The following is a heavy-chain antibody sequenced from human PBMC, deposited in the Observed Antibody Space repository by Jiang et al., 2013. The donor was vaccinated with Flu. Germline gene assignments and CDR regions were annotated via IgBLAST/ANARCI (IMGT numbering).Heavy chain of an antibody. CDR1: GYTFTNSA. Sequence: GAEVKKPGASVKVSCKASGYTFTNSAITWVRQAPGQGLEWLGWISAYNGNINYVQKLQGRVSMTTDTSTSTAYMELRSLRSDDTAVYYCARDLMRGLATVVVPVGIGGYYGMDVWGQGTTVTVSS. D-gene: IGHD2-2*02. CDR3: ARDLMRGLATVVVPVGIGGYYGMDV. CDR2: ISAYNGNI. V-gene: IGHV1-18*01. J-gene: IGHJ6*02.